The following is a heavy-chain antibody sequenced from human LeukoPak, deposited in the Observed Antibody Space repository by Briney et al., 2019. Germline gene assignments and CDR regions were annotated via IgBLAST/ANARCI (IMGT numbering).Heavy chain of an antibody. V-gene: IGHV3-21*01. Sequence: GGSLRLSCAASGFTFSSYTMNWVRQAPGKGLEWVSSISSSRSYIYYADSVKGRFTISRDNAKNSLFLQMNSLRAEDTAVYYCARSGITPYYYYYMDVWGKGTTVTVSS. CDR1: GFTFSSYT. D-gene: IGHD3-16*01. CDR3: ARSGITPYYYYYMDV. CDR2: ISSSRSYI. J-gene: IGHJ6*03.